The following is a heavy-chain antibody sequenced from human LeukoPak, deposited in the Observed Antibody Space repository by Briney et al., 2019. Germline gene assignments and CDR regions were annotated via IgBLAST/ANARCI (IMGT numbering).Heavy chain of an antibody. D-gene: IGHD6-6*01. CDR2: IKQDGSEK. Sequence: TGGSLRLSCAASGFTFSSYWMSWVRQAPGKGLEWEANIKQDGSEKYYVDSVKGRFTISRDNAKNSLYLQMNSLRAEDTAVYYCARAGRGIAARREGYYYYYYMDVWGKGTTVTVSS. CDR3: ARAGRGIAARREGYYYYYYMDV. J-gene: IGHJ6*03. V-gene: IGHV3-7*01. CDR1: GFTFSSYW.